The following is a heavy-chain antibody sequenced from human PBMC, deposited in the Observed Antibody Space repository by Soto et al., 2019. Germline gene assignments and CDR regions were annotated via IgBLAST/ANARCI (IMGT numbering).Heavy chain of an antibody. D-gene: IGHD1-26*01. CDR2: ISVYNGNT. J-gene: IGHJ3*02. CDR1: GYTFSNYG. Sequence: GASVKVSCKASGYTFSNYGISWVRQAPGQGLEWMGWISVYNGNTNYAQKLQGRVTMTTDTSTSTAYMELRSLRFDDTAVYYCARDSLYRGSFGGGWLDGAFDMWGQGTMVTVSS. V-gene: IGHV1-18*01. CDR3: ARDSLYRGSFGGGWLDGAFDM.